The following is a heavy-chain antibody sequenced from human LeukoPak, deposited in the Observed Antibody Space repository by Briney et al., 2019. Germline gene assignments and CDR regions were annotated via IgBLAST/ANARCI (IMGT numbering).Heavy chain of an antibody. CDR1: GGSFSGYY. J-gene: IGHJ5*02. Sequence: SETLSLTCAVYGGSFSGYYWSWIRQPPGKGLEWIGEINHSGSTNYNPSLKSRVTISVVTSKNQFSLKLSSVTAADTAVYYCARDRYYCSSTSCYRRNWFDPWGQGTLVTVSS. CDR3: ARDRYYCSSTSCYRRNWFDP. CDR2: INHSGST. V-gene: IGHV4-34*01. D-gene: IGHD2-2*02.